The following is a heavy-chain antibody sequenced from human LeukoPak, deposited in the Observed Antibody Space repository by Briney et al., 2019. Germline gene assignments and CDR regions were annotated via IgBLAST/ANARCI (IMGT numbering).Heavy chain of an antibody. D-gene: IGHD3-16*02. J-gene: IGHJ4*02. CDR1: GYIFSNYD. CDR3: ARGLRSDY. Sequence: ASVMVSCKASGYIFSNYDINWVRQAPGHGLEWMGWMNPNSGRRVYEQKFQGRVTMTRNSSINTAYMELTSLRSDDRAVYYCARGLRSDYWGQGTLVTVSS. CDR2: MNPNSGRR. V-gene: IGHV1-8*01.